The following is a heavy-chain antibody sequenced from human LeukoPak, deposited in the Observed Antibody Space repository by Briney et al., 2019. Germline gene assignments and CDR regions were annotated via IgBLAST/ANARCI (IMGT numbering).Heavy chain of an antibody. Sequence: GESLKISCKGSGYSFTSYWIGWVRQMPGKGLEWMGIIYPGDSDTRYSPSFQGQVTISADKSISTAYLQRSSLKVSDTAMYYCAALRPSTEDSFDYWGQGTLVTVSS. D-gene: IGHD3-10*01. CDR3: AALRPSTEDSFDY. CDR2: IYPGDSDT. V-gene: IGHV5-51*01. CDR1: GYSFTSYW. J-gene: IGHJ4*02.